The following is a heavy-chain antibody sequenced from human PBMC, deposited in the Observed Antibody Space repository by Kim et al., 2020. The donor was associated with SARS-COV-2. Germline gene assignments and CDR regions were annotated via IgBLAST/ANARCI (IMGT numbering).Heavy chain of an antibody. Sequence: IANYAQKFKGRVTITADKSTSTAYMELSSLGSEDTAVYYCARVAVAGTEEWGQGTLVTVSS. CDR3: ARVAVAGTEE. CDR2: IA. J-gene: IGHJ4*02. D-gene: IGHD6-19*01. V-gene: IGHV1-69*04.